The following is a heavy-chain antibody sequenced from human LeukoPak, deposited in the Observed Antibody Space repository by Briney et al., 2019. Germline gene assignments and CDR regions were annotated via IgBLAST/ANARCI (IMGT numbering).Heavy chain of an antibody. V-gene: IGHV4-59*12. CDR3: ARDFRGNYYDSSGYLYYYYYYMDV. Sequence: KSSETLSLTCTVSGGSISSYYWSWIRQPPGKGLEWIGYIYYSGSTNYNPSLKSRVTMSVDTSKNQFSLELSSVTAADTAVYYCARDFRGNYYDSSGYLYYYYYYMDVWGKGTTVTISS. D-gene: IGHD3-22*01. CDR2: IYYSGST. J-gene: IGHJ6*03. CDR1: GGSISSYY.